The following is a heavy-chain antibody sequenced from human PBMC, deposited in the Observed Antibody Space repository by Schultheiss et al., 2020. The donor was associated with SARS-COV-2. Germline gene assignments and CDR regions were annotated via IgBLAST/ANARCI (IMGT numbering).Heavy chain of an antibody. Sequence: GESLKISCAASGFTFSSYAMHWVRQAPGKGLEWVSSISSSSSYIYYADSVKGRFTISRDNAKNSLYLQMNSLRAEDTAVYYCARDNYDFWSGLDYWGQGTLVTVS. CDR2: ISSSSSYI. J-gene: IGHJ4*02. V-gene: IGHV3-21*01. D-gene: IGHD3-3*01. CDR1: GFTFSSYA. CDR3: ARDNYDFWSGLDY.